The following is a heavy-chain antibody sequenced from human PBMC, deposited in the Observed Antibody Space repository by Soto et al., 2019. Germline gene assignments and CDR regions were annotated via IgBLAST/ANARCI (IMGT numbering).Heavy chain of an antibody. CDR2: IVVASGQT. CDR3: SADRPAIGVGWWV. J-gene: IGHJ6*02. Sequence: ASVKVSCKASGSGFISSGIQWVRQAHGQRLEWIGWIVVASGQTNYAQNFRGRVAITRDTSTATAYIELTGLTSEDTAVYFCSADRPAIGVGWWVWGQGTTVTVSS. D-gene: IGHD2-15*01. V-gene: IGHV1-58*02. CDR1: GSGFISSG.